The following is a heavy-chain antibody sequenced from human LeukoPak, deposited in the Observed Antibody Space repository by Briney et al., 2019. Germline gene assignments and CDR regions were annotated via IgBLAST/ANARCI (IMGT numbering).Heavy chain of an antibody. V-gene: IGHV3-7*01. CDR1: GFTFRSYW. J-gene: IGHJ6*03. CDR3: ARVPSGYTLGYGYYYYMDV. D-gene: IGHD5-18*01. Sequence: PGGSLRLSCAASGFTFRSYWMSWVRQAPGKGLEWVANIKEDGSEKYYVDSVKGRFTISRDNAKNALYLQMNSLRAEDTAVYYCARVPSGYTLGYGYYYYMDVWGKGTTVTVSS. CDR2: IKEDGSEK.